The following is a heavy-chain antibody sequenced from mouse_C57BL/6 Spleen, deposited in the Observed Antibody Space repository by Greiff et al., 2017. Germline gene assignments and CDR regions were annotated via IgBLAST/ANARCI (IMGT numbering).Heavy chain of an antibody. Sequence: QVQLQQPGAELVRPGSSVKLSCKASGYTFTSYWMDWVKQRPGQGLEWIGNIYPSDSETHYNQKFKDKATLTVDKSSSTAYMQLSSLTSEDSAVYYCARYDGSSPGWLAYWGQGTLVTVSA. CDR3: ARYDGSSPGWLAY. J-gene: IGHJ3*01. V-gene: IGHV1-61*01. CDR2: IYPSDSET. D-gene: IGHD1-1*01. CDR1: GYTFTSYW.